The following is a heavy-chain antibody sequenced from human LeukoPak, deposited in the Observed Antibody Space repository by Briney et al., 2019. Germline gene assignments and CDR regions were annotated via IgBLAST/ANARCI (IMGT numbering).Heavy chain of an antibody. CDR1: GYTFTSYY. J-gene: IGHJ5*02. V-gene: IGHV1-46*01. D-gene: IGHD5-12*01. CDR3: ARAEYGGYELSMDWFDP. Sequence: ASVKVSCKASGYTFTSYYMHWVRQAPGQGLEWMGIINPSGGSTSYAQKFQGRVTMTRDTSTSTVYMELSSLRSEDTAVYYCARAEYGGYELSMDWFDPWGQGTLVTVSS. CDR2: INPSGGST.